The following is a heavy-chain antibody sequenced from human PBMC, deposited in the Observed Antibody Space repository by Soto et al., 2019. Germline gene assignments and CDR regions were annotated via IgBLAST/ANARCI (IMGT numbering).Heavy chain of an antibody. CDR2: ISSNGGST. J-gene: IGHJ6*02. Sequence: GGSLRLSCSASGFTFSSYAMHWVRQAPGKGLEYVSAISSNGGSTYYADSVKGRFTISRDSSKNTLYLQMSSLRAEDTAVYYCVKEESSSWSYYYGMDVWGQGTTVTVSS. D-gene: IGHD6-13*01. CDR1: GFTFSSYA. CDR3: VKEESSSWSYYYGMDV. V-gene: IGHV3-64D*08.